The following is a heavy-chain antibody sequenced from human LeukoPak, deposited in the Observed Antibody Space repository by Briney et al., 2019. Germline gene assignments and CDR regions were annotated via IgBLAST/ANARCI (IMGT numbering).Heavy chain of an antibody. CDR2: ISGSGDST. D-gene: IGHD3-3*01. V-gene: IGHV3-23*01. J-gene: IGHJ3*02. CDR3: AKDYDFWSGYLDI. Sequence: GGSLRLSCAASGFTFSSYAMSWVRQAPGKGLEWVSAISGSGDSTYYADSVKGRFTISRDNSKNTLYLQMNSLRAEDTAVYYCAKDYDFWSGYLDIWGQGTMVTVSS. CDR1: GFTFSSYA.